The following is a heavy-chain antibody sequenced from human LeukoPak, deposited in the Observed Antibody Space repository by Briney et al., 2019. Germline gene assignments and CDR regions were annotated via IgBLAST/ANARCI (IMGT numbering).Heavy chain of an antibody. CDR1: GGSIRSYY. D-gene: IGHD6-13*01. Sequence: PSETLSLTCTVSGGSIRSYYWSWIRQPPGKGLEWIGYIYYSGSTNYNPSLRSRVTISVDTSKKQFSLKLSSVTAADTAVYYCARGQAADYFDYWGQGTLVTVSS. V-gene: IGHV4-59*01. CDR2: IYYSGST. J-gene: IGHJ4*02. CDR3: ARGQAADYFDY.